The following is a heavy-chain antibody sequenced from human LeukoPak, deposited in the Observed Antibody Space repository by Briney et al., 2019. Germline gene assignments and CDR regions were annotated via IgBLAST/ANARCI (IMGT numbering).Heavy chain of an antibody. J-gene: IGHJ6*02. CDR2: IYSGGST. CDR3: ARPHCSSTSCYGYYGMDV. V-gene: IGHV3-66*04. CDR1: GFTVSSNY. D-gene: IGHD2-2*01. Sequence: PGGSLRLSCAASGFTVSSNYMSWVRQAPGKGLEWVSVIYSGGSTYYADSVKGRFTISRDNSKNTLYLQMNSLRAEDTAVYYCARPHCSSTSCYGYYGMDVWGQGTTVTVSS.